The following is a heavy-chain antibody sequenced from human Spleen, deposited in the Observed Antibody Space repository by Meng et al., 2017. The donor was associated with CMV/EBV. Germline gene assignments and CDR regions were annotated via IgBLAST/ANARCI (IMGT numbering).Heavy chain of an antibody. CDR3: ARVESSGSKGDY. J-gene: IGHJ4*02. V-gene: IGHV1-18*01. D-gene: IGHD6-25*01. Sequence: ASVKVSCKASGYTFTSYGISWVRQAPGQGLEWVGWITPYNGNTNYAQKLQGRVTMTTDTSTNTAYMELRSPRSDDTAVYYCARVESSGSKGDYWGQGTLVTVSS. CDR2: ITPYNGNT. CDR1: GYTFTSYG.